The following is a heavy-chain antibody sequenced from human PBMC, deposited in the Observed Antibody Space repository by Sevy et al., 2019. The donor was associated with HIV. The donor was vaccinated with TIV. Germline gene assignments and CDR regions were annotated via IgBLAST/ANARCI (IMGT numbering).Heavy chain of an antibody. V-gene: IGHV3-23*01. CDR1: GFEFDNYA. J-gene: IGHJ4*02. CDR3: AKDGYSSGLLYYFDH. CDR2: ISVSGRL. Sequence: GGSLRLSCAASGFEFDNYAMAWVRQAPGQGLVWVSAISVSGRLSYADSVKGRFTISRDSSKKMIYLHLNSLRADDTATYYCAKDGYSSGLLYYFDHWGQGTLVTVSS. D-gene: IGHD6-19*01.